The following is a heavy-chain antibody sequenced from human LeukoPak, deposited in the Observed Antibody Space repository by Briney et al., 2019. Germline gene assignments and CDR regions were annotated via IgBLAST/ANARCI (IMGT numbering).Heavy chain of an antibody. D-gene: IGHD1-1*01. V-gene: IGHV4-59*12. CDR3: ARGVPNDAFDI. Sequence: SETLSLTCTVSGGSISSYYWSWIRQPPGKGLEWIGYIYYSGSTNYNPSLKSRVTISVDTSKNQFSLKLSSVTAADTAVYYCARGVPNDAFDIWGQGTMVTVSS. CDR1: GGSISSYY. J-gene: IGHJ3*02. CDR2: IYYSGST.